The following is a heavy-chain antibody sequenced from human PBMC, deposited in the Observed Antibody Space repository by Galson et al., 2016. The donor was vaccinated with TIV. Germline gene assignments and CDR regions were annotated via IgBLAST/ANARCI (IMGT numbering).Heavy chain of an antibody. CDR1: GYTFASYG. V-gene: IGHV1-18*01. CDR2: ISAYNGNT. Sequence: SVKVSCKASGYTFASYGITWVRQAPGQGLEWMGWISAYNGNTNYAHKLQGRATVTTDTSTSTAYMELRSLRADDTAVYYCARHLRQGVVSPGVNYTMDVWGQGTTVIVS. CDR3: ARHLRQGVVSPGVNYTMDV. J-gene: IGHJ6*02. D-gene: IGHD3-3*01.